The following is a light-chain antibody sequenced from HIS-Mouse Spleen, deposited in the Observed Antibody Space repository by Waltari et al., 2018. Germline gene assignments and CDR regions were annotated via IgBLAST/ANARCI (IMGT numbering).Light chain of an antibody. CDR1: SSDVGGYNH. Sequence: QSALTQPASVSGSPGQSLTISCPGTSSDVGGYNHVSWYQQHPGKAPKLMIYEVSNRPSGVSNRFSGSKSGNTASLTISGLQAEDEADYYCSSYTSSSTFFGTGTKVTVL. CDR3: SSYTSSSTF. J-gene: IGLJ1*01. V-gene: IGLV2-14*01. CDR2: EVS.